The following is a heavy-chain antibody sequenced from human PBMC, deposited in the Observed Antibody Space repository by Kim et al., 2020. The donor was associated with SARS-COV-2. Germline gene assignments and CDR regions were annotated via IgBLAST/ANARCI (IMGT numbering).Heavy chain of an antibody. V-gene: IGHV1-18*04. J-gene: IGHJ4*02. D-gene: IGHD3-9*01. CDR2: ISAYNGNT. Sequence: ASVKVSCKASGYTFTSYGISWVRQAPGQGLEWMGWISAYNGNTNYAQKLQGRVTMTTDTSTSTAYMELRSLRSDDTAVYYCATGRSYDILTGYYKHHYFDYWGQGTLVTVSS. CDR3: ATGRSYDILTGYYKHHYFDY. CDR1: GYTFTSYG.